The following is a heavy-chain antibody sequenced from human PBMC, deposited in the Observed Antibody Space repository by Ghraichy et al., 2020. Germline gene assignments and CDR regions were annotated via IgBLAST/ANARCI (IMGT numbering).Heavy chain of an antibody. D-gene: IGHD6-13*01. CDR2: IIPILGIA. CDR3: ARPIAAAGALDY. V-gene: IGHV1-69*02. Sequence: SVKVSCKASGGTFSSYTISWVRQAPGQGLEWMGRIIPILGIANYAQKFQGRVTITADKSTSTAYMELSSLRSEDTAMYYCARPIAAAGALDYWGQGTLVTVSS. J-gene: IGHJ4*02. CDR1: GGTFSSYT.